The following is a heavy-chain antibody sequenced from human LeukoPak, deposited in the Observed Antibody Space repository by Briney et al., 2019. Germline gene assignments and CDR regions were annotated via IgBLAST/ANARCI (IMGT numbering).Heavy chain of an antibody. CDR2: IRSKVSGGKT. D-gene: IGHD1-7*01. Sequence: GGSLRLSCTVSGFTFGDYAMSWVRQAPGKGLEWVGFIRSKVSGGKTEYAASVKDRFTISRDDSKRIAYLQMNSLETEDTAVYYCTPSITGTTFKFDYWGQGTLVTVSS. J-gene: IGHJ4*02. CDR1: GFTFGDYA. CDR3: TPSITGTTFKFDY. V-gene: IGHV3-49*04.